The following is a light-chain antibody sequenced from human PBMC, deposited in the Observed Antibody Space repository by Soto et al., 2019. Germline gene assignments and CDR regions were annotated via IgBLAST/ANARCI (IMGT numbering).Light chain of an antibody. CDR3: QQLYSFPLT. CDR1: QDFSNF. Sequence: DIQLTQSPSFLSASIGDRVTITCRASQDFSNFLAWYQQKPGRAPKLLMYDASTLQSGVPSRFSGSGSGTEFTLRISSLQPEDFATYYCQQLYSFPLTFGGGTKVDIK. J-gene: IGKJ4*01. CDR2: DAS. V-gene: IGKV1-9*01.